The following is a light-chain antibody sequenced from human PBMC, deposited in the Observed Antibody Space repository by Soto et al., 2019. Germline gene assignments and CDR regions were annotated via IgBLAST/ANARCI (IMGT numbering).Light chain of an antibody. V-gene: IGLV1-51*01. CDR3: GTWDSSLSSWV. J-gene: IGLJ3*02. CDR2: DIN. Sequence: QSVLTQPPSVSAASGQKVTISCSGSSSNIGSYYVSWYQQVPGTAPKLLIYDINGRPSGIPDRFSGSKSGTSATLGITGLQTGDEADYYCGTWDSSLSSWVFGGGTKLTVL. CDR1: SSNIGSYY.